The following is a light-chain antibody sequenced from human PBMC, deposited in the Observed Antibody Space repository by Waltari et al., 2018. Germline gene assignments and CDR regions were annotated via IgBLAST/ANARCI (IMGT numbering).Light chain of an antibody. CDR3: QQLRSYPRIT. CDR1: QASCIY. J-gene: IGKJ5*01. CDR2: AAS. V-gene: IGKV1-9*01. Sequence: CRASQASCIYLAWYQQKPGKAPNLLIYAASTLQSGVPSRFIGSGSGTEFTLTISSLQPEDFATYYCQQLRSYPRITFGQGTRLDI.